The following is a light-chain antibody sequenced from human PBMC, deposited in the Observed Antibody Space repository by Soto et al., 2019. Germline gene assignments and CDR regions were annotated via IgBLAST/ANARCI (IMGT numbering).Light chain of an antibody. V-gene: IGLV2-8*01. J-gene: IGLJ1*01. CDR3: TSYAGSNNRYF. CDR1: SSDVVGYNY. CDR2: EVI. Sequence: QSVLTQPPSSSVPLGQSVTVSCPGTSSDVVGYNYVSWYQQHPGKAPKLMIYEVIKRPSGVSDRFSGSRSGTPASLTVSGLQAEDEADYYCTSYAGSNNRYFFVSGTKVTVL.